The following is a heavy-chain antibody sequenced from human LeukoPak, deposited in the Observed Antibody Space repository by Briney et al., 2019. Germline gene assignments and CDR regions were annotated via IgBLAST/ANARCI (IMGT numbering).Heavy chain of an antibody. V-gene: IGHV3-23*01. Sequence: GGSLRLSCAASGFTFSTYALGWVRQSPGKGLEWVSVINTSGGGTYYTESVQGRFTISRDNTKDTLYLQMNSLRVEDTAVYYCARNWRPDTWGQGTLVTVSS. CDR3: ARNWRPDT. CDR2: INTSGGGT. D-gene: IGHD3-3*01. J-gene: IGHJ5*02. CDR1: GFTFSTYA.